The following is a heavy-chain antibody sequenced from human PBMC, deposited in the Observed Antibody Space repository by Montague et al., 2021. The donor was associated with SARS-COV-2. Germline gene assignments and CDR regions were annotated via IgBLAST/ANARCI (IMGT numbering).Heavy chain of an antibody. CDR1: GGSFSGYY. V-gene: IGHV4-34*01. CDR3: ARGSSSRYYYGSGTYKYFEY. CDR2: INHSGST. Sequence: SETLSLTCAVYGGSFSGYYWSWIRQPPGKGLEWIGEINHSGSTNYNPSLKSRVTISRDTSKSQFSLKLSSVTAADTAVYYCARGSSSRYYYGSGTYKYFEYWGQGTLVTVSS. D-gene: IGHD3-10*01. J-gene: IGHJ1*01.